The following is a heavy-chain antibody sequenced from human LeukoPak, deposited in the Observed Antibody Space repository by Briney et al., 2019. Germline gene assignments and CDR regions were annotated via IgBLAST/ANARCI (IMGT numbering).Heavy chain of an antibody. CDR3: ARDFWNFDDSGGYNRDFDS. Sequence: ASVKVSCKATSYISWVRQAPGQGLEWMAWIGSYEGDTYYAQNFRDRPTVTSDTSTGTVYLHLRSLRPDDTAVCYCARDFWNFDDSGGYNRDFDSWGQGTLVTVSS. D-gene: IGHD1-1*01. J-gene: IGHJ5*01. V-gene: IGHV1-18*04. CDR1: SY. CDR2: IGSYEGDT.